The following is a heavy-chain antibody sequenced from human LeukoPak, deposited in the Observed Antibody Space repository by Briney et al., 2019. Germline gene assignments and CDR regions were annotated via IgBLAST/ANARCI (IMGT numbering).Heavy chain of an antibody. CDR3: ATPYDYVWGSYRYKGNGAFDI. Sequence: GASVKVSCKASGYTFTGYYMHWVRQAPGQGLEWMGWINPNSGETIYAQKFQGRVTMTEDTSTDTAYMELSSLRSEDTAVYYCATPYDYVWGSYRYKGNGAFDIWGQGTMVTVSS. J-gene: IGHJ3*02. V-gene: IGHV1-2*02. D-gene: IGHD3-16*02. CDR2: INPNSGET. CDR1: GYTFTGYY.